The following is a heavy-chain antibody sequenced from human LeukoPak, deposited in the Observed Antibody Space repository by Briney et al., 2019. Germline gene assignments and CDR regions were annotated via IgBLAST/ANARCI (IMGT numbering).Heavy chain of an antibody. J-gene: IGHJ5*02. D-gene: IGHD3-10*01. Sequence: SETLSLTCTVSGGSISSYYWSWIRQPPGKGLEWIGYIYATGITNYNPSLKSRVTISVDTSKNQFSLNLRSVTAADTAVYYCARHGSVRSPLGPWGQGTLVTVSS. CDR3: ARHGSVRSPLGP. CDR1: GGSISSYY. CDR2: IYATGIT. V-gene: IGHV4-4*09.